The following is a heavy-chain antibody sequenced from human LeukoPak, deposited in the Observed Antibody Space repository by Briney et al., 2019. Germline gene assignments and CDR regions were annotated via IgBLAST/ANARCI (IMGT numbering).Heavy chain of an antibody. V-gene: IGHV3-30*02. J-gene: IGHJ4*02. CDR3: ANVGIVGAIDY. D-gene: IGHD1-26*01. CDR1: GFTFSSYG. CDR2: IRYEGSNK. Sequence: GGSLRLSCAASGFTFSSYGMHWVRQAPGKGLEWVAFIRYEGSNKYYADSVKGRFTISRDNSKNTLYLQMNSLRAEDTAVYYCANVGIVGAIDYWGQGTLVTVSS.